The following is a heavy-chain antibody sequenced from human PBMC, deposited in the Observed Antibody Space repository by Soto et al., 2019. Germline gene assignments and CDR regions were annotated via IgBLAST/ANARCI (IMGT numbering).Heavy chain of an antibody. CDR2: IPSRGRP. Sequence: QVQLRESGPGLVKPSQTLSLTCSVSGASVAGGSYYWSWVRQPPGKGLEWIGYIPSRGRPFYNPSLTSRGTISADTSTNQLSLQLTSVTAADKAVYYCARDTYSGYDFGLWGQGTLVTVSS. D-gene: IGHD5-12*01. CDR3: ARDTYSGYDFGL. V-gene: IGHV4-30-4*01. CDR1: GASVAGGSYY. J-gene: IGHJ5*02.